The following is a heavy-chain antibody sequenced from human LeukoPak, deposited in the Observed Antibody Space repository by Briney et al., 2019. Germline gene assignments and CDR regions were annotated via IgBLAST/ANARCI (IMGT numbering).Heavy chain of an antibody. CDR1: GGSISSSSYS. CDR3: ARQLYYYDSSGYYLDAFDI. D-gene: IGHD3-22*01. V-gene: IGHV4-39*01. Sequence: PSETLSLTCTVSGGSISSSSYSWGWIRQPPGKGLEWIGSIYYSGSTYYNPSLKSRVTISVDTSKNQFSLKLSSVTAADTAVYYCARQLYYYDSSGYYLDAFDIWGQGTMVTVSS. CDR2: IYYSGST. J-gene: IGHJ3*02.